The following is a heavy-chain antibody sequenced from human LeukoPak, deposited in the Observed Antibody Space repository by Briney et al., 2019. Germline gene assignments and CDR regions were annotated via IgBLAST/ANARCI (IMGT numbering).Heavy chain of an antibody. CDR2: IREDGTEK. V-gene: IGHV3-7*01. Sequence: GGSLRLSCTASGFTFSGAWMTWVRQAPGKGLEWVANIREDGTEKNYVDSVKGRFTISRDNAKNSLYLHMNSLRAEDTGVYYCARDRLSGEYEDYWGQGTVVTVSS. CDR3: ARDRLSGEYEDY. J-gene: IGHJ4*02. D-gene: IGHD4-17*01. CDR1: GFTFSGAW.